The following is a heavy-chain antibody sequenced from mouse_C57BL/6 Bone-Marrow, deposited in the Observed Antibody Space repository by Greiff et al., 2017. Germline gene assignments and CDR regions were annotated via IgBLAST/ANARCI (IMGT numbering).Heavy chain of an antibody. CDR1: GYSIPSGYY. Sequence: EVKLMESGPGLVKPSQSLSLTCSVTGYSIPSGYYWNWIRQFPGNKLEWMGYISYDGSNNYNPSLKNRISITRDTSKNQFFLKLNSVTTEDTATYYCARGLDYGLTDYAMDYWGQGTSVTVSS. V-gene: IGHV3-6*01. CDR3: ARGLDYGLTDYAMDY. D-gene: IGHD1-1*02. J-gene: IGHJ4*01. CDR2: ISYDGSN.